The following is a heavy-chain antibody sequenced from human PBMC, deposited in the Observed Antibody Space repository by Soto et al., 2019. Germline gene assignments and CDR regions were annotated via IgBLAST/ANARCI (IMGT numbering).Heavy chain of an antibody. J-gene: IGHJ3*02. D-gene: IGHD5-12*01. CDR3: ARLSRDGYNFLYAFDI. CDR2: IDPSDSYT. Sequence: GESLKISCNGSGYSFTSYWISWVRQMPGKGLERMGRIDPSDSYTNYSPSFQGHVTISADKSISTAYLQWSSLKASDTAMYYCARLSRDGYNFLYAFDIWGQGTMVTVSS. CDR1: GYSFTSYW. V-gene: IGHV5-10-1*01.